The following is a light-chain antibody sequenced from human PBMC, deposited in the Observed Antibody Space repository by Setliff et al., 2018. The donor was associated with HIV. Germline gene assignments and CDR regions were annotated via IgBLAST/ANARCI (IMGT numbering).Light chain of an antibody. Sequence: QSALTQPASVSGSPGQSITISCTGTSSDVGSYNLVSWYQQRPGKAPKLIMYEATKWPSGISDRFSGSKSGNTASLTISGLQADDEADYYCCSYGSSDTFVFGTGTKVTVL. CDR3: CSYGSSDTFV. CDR1: SSDVGSYNL. J-gene: IGLJ1*01. CDR2: EAT. V-gene: IGLV2-23*01.